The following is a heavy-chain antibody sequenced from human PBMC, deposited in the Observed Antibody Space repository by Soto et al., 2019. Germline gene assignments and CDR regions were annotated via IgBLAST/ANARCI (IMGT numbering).Heavy chain of an antibody. J-gene: IGHJ4*02. V-gene: IGHV3-21*01. Sequence: EVQLVESGGGLVKPGGSLRLSCAASGFTFSSYSMNWVRQAPGKGLEWVSSISSSSSYIYYADSVKGRFTISRDNAKNSLYLQMNSLRAEDTAVYYCAREGEHEIVGATYGFDYWGQGTLVTVSS. CDR3: AREGEHEIVGATYGFDY. D-gene: IGHD1-26*01. CDR1: GFTFSSYS. CDR2: ISSSSSYI.